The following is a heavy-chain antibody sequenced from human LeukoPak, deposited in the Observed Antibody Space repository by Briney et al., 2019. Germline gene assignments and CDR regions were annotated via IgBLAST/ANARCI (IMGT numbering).Heavy chain of an antibody. CDR1: GDSTSSSTYY. J-gene: IGHJ3*02. V-gene: IGHV4-39*01. Sequence: SETLSLTCTVSGDSTSSSTYYWDWIRQAPGKGLEWIGNIYDSGTTHYNPSLKSRVTISGDTSKNQFSLKLNSVTAANTAIYYCATHRRSGSGGSENAFEIWGQGTMVTVSS. D-gene: IGHD5-12*01. CDR3: ATHRRSGSGGSENAFEI. CDR2: IYDSGTT.